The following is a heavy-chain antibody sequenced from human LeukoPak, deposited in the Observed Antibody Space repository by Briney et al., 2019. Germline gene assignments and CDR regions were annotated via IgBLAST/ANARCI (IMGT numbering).Heavy chain of an antibody. J-gene: IGHJ4*02. D-gene: IGHD4-17*01. CDR1: GFIFSSRW. V-gene: IGHV3-7*01. Sequence: AGGSLRLSCAASGFIFSSRWMSWVRQAPGKGLEWVASINQGGNDKRYADSVKGRFTISRDNAKNSLSLQLNSPTAEDTAMYYCATLKDAVTTFDNWGQGTLVTVSS. CDR2: INQGGNDK. CDR3: ATLKDAVTTFDN.